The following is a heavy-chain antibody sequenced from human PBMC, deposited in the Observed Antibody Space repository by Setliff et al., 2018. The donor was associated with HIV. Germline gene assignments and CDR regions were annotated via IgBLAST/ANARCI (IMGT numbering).Heavy chain of an antibody. CDR2: INYSGTT. Sequence: SETLSLTCTVSGDSISSTTFYWVWIRQPPGKGLEWIGIINYSGTTYYNPSLKSRVTISVDTSKSQFSLKLSSVTAADTATYFCSRGPPFDRWGRGTLVTVSS. J-gene: IGHJ2*01. CDR3: SRGPPFDR. CDR1: GDSISSTTFY. V-gene: IGHV4-39*07.